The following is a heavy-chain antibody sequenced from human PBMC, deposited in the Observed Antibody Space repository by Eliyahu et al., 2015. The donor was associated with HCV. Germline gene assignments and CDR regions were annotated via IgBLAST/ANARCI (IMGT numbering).Heavy chain of an antibody. Sequence: EVQLVESGGGLVKPGGSLRLSCAASGFXFSNAWMXXVXXAPGKGLEWVGRIKSKTDGGTTDYAAPVKGRFTISRDDSKNTLYLQMNSLKTEDTAVYYCTTGSSSEPYYDYVWGSYLSYYFDYWGQGTLVTVSS. CDR3: TTGSSSEPYYDYVWGSYLSYYFDY. CDR1: GFXFSNAW. J-gene: IGHJ4*02. CDR2: IKSKTDGGTT. V-gene: IGHV3-15*01. D-gene: IGHD3-16*02.